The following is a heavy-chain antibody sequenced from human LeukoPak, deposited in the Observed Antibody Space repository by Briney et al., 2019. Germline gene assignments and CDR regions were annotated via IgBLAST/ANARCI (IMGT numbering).Heavy chain of an antibody. CDR3: ARGAYSYDRDYSYYMDV. Sequence: ASVKVSCKASGYTFSGYYMHWVRQAPGQGLEWMGRINPNSGGTNYAQKFQGRVTMTRDTSISTAYMELSRLRSDDTAVYYCARGAYSYDRDYSYYMDVWGKGTTVTVSS. CDR1: GYTFSGYY. D-gene: IGHD5-18*01. J-gene: IGHJ6*03. V-gene: IGHV1-2*06. CDR2: INPNSGGT.